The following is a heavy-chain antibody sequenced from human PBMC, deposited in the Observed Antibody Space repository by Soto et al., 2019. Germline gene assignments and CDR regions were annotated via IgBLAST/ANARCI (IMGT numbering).Heavy chain of an antibody. V-gene: IGHV3-23*01. CDR2: ISGSGGST. CDR3: AKEKIRSGDAFDI. J-gene: IGHJ3*02. D-gene: IGHD3-3*01. Sequence: EVQLLESGGGLVQPGGSLRLSCAASQFTFSTYAMSWVRQAPGRGLEWVSGISGSGGSTYYADSVKGRFTVSRDNSKNTLYLQMNSLRAEDTAMYYCAKEKIRSGDAFDIWGQGTMVTVSS. CDR1: QFTFSTYA.